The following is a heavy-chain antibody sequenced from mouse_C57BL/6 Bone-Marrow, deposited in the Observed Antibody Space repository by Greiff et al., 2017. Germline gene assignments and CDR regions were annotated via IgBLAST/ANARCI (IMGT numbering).Heavy chain of an antibody. V-gene: IGHV1-9*01. CDR2: ILPGSGST. Sequence: QVQLQQSGAELMKPGASVKLSCKATGYTFTSYWIEWVKQRPGHGLEWIGEILPGSGSTNYNEKFKSKATFTADTSSMTAYMQLSSLTTEYSAINSCAWGDGYYVAWFAYWGQGTLVTVSA. J-gene: IGHJ3*01. D-gene: IGHD2-3*01. CDR3: AWGDGYYVAWFAY. CDR1: GYTFTSYW.